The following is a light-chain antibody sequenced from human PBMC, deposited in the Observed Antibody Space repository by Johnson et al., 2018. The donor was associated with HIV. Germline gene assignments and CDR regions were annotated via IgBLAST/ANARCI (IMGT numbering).Light chain of an antibody. V-gene: IGLV1-51*02. CDR2: ENN. Sequence: QSVLTQPPSVSAAPGQKVIISCSGSSSNIGNNYVSWYQQLPGTAPKLLIYENNKRPSGIPDRFSASKSGTSATLGITGLQTGDEADYYCGTWDSSLSAGVFGTGTKVTVL. CDR1: SSNIGNNY. J-gene: IGLJ1*01. CDR3: GTWDSSLSAGV.